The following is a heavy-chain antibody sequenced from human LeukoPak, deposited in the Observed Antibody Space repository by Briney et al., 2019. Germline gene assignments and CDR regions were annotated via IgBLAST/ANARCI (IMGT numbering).Heavy chain of an antibody. V-gene: IGHV1-3*01. D-gene: IGHD6-6*01. CDR1: GYTFTSYY. Sequence: ASVKVSCKASGYTFTSYYMHWVRQAPGQRLEWMGWINAGNGNTKYSQKFQGRVTITRDTSASTAYMELSSLRSEDTAVYYCATGIIRGSWVYYFDYWGQGTLVTVSS. CDR2: INAGNGNT. CDR3: ATGIIRGSWVYYFDY. J-gene: IGHJ4*02.